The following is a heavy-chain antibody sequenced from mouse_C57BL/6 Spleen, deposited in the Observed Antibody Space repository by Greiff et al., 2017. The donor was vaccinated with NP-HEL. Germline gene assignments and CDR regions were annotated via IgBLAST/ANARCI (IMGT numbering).Heavy chain of an antibody. CDR3: ARSELGRKAWFAY. V-gene: IGHV1-52*01. D-gene: IGHD4-1*01. J-gene: IGHJ3*01. Sequence: VKLQQPGAELVRPGSSVKLSCKASGYTFTSYWMHWVKQRPIQGLEWIGNIDPSDSETHYNQKFKDKATLTVDKSSSTAYMQLSSLTSEDSAVYYCARSELGRKAWFAYWGQGTLVTVSA. CDR2: IDPSDSET. CDR1: GYTFTSYW.